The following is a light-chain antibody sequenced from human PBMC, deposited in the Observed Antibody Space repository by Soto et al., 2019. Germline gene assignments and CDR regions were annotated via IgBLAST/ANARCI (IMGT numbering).Light chain of an antibody. CDR2: AAS. CDR3: QQSYSTPWP. V-gene: IGKV1-39*01. J-gene: IGKJ1*01. CDR1: QSISSY. Sequence: DIQMTQSPSSLSASLGDRVTITCRASQSISSYLNWYQQKPGKAPKLLIYAASSLQSGVPSRFSGSGSGTDFPLTISSRQPEDFATYYCQQSYSTPWPFVPGTKVEIK.